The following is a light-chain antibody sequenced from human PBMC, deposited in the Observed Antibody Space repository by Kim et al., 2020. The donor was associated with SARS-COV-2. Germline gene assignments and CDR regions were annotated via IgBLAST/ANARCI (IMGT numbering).Light chain of an antibody. CDR3: PQYYTTPYT. V-gene: IGKV4-1*01. CDR1: QSVLHSSNNKNY. Sequence: DIVMTQSPDSLAVSLGERATINCKSSQSVLHSSNNKNYLAWYQQRPGQPPKLLIYWASTRESGVPDRLSGSGSGTDFALTISSLQAEDVAVYYCPQYYTTPYTFGQGPKLEI. CDR2: WAS. J-gene: IGKJ2*01.